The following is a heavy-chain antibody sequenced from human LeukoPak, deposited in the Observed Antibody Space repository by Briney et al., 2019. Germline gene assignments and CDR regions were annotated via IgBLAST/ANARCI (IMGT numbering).Heavy chain of an antibody. Sequence: PSETLSLTCSISDGSINSISNYWGWIRQPPGKGLEWIGSIYYTGSTYYNPSLKSRVTISTDTSKNQFSLKLNSLTAADTALYYCAREGYYDSSGYRHDAFDIWGQGTMVTVSS. CDR1: DGSINSISNY. D-gene: IGHD3-22*01. V-gene: IGHV4-39*07. J-gene: IGHJ3*02. CDR3: AREGYYDSSGYRHDAFDI. CDR2: IYYTGST.